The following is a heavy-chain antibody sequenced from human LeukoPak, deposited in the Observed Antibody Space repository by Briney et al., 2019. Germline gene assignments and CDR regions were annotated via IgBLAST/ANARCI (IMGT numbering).Heavy chain of an antibody. CDR2: IQYDGSNE. V-gene: IGHV3-30*02. CDR3: ARGAPVVTNRIPDDY. D-gene: IGHD2-21*02. Sequence: GGSLRLSCAASRFTFSSYGMHWVRQAPGKGLEGVAYIQYDGSNEQYADSVKGRFTISRDNSKNTLYLQMNSLRAEDTAVYYCARGAPVVTNRIPDDYWGQGTLVTVSS. J-gene: IGHJ4*02. CDR1: RFTFSSYG.